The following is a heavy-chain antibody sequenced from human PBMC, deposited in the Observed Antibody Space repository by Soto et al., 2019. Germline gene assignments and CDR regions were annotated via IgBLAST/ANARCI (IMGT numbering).Heavy chain of an antibody. CDR2: ISYDGSDI. Sequence: VQLVESGGGVVQPGRSLRLSCAGSGFIFSNYGMHWVRQAPGKGLEWVAFISYDGSDILYADSVKGRFTISRDNSKSTLFLHMNRPRAEAAAVYFCAIVRVADSPLDHWGQGSLLTVSS. CDR3: AIVRVADSPLDH. V-gene: IGHV3-30*03. CDR1: GFIFSNYG. D-gene: IGHD3-10*02. J-gene: IGHJ4*02.